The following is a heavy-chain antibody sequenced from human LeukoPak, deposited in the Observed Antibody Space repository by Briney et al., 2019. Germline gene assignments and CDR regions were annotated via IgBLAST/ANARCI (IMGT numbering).Heavy chain of an antibody. J-gene: IGHJ4*02. CDR2: ISSSAGTI. V-gene: IGHV3-11*04. CDR1: GFTFSDYY. CDR3: AKDRHSYSSAYFFDY. Sequence: GGSLRLSFAASGFTFSDYYMSWIRQAPGKGLEWISYISSSAGTIYYADSVKGRFTISRDNAKNSLYLQMNSLRVEDTAVYYCAKDRHSYSSAYFFDYWGQGTLVTVSS. D-gene: IGHD4-11*01.